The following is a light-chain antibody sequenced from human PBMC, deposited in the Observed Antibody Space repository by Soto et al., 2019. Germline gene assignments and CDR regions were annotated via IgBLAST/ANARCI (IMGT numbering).Light chain of an antibody. CDR3: QQYGHSPLT. CDR1: QSVARHS. Sequence: EIVLTQSPGTLSLSPVERATLSCTASQSVARHSLAWYQQRPGQAPRLLISAASSRATAIPDRSSGSGSGTEFTLTISSLEPDDSAVYFCQQYGHSPLTFGPGTKLNIK. CDR2: AAS. V-gene: IGKV3-20*01. J-gene: IGKJ3*01.